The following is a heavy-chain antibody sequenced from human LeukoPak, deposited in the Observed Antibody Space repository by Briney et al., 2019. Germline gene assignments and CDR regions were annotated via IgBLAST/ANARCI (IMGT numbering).Heavy chain of an antibody. D-gene: IGHD6-6*01. V-gene: IGHV3-21*01. CDR1: GFTFSSYS. J-gene: IGHJ6*03. CDR3: ARVSSSSGHYYYMDV. Sequence: GGSLRLSCAASGFTFSSYSMNWVRQAPGKGLEWVSSISSSSSYIYYADSVKGRFTISRDNAKNSLYLQMNSLRAEDTAVYYCARVSSSSGHYYYMDVWGKGPRSPSP. CDR2: ISSSSSYI.